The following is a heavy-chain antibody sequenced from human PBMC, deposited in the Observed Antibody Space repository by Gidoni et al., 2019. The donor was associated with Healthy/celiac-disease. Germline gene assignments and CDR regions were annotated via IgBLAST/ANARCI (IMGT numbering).Heavy chain of an antibody. CDR1: VFTFSSYA. V-gene: IGHV3-23*01. J-gene: IGHJ4*02. Sequence: EVQLLESGGGLVQPGGSLRLSCAASVFTFSSYAMSWVRQATGKGLEWVSAISGSGGSAYYADSVKGRFTISRDNSKNTLYLQMNSLRAEDTAVYYCAKDGYSYGPFDYWGQGTLVTVSS. CDR2: ISGSGGSA. CDR3: AKDGYSYGPFDY. D-gene: IGHD5-18*01.